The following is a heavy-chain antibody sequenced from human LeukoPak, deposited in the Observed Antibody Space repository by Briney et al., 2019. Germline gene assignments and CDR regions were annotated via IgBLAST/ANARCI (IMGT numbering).Heavy chain of an antibody. CDR2: ISSSSSYI. CDR1: GFTFSSYA. D-gene: IGHD3-22*01. V-gene: IGHV3-21*01. J-gene: IGHJ6*03. CDR3: ARNYDSSGYFSYYYYYMDV. Sequence: GGSLRLSCAASGFTFSSYAMNWVRQAPGKGLEWVSSISSSSSYIYYADSVKGRFTISRDNAKNSLYLQMNSLRAEDMAVYYCARNYDSSGYFSYYYYYMDVWGKGTTVTVSS.